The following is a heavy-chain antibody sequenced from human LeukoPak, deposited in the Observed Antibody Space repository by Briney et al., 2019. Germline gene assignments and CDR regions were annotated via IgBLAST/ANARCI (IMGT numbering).Heavy chain of an antibody. D-gene: IGHD6-13*01. CDR3: AKEYKYSNSWVFDY. V-gene: IGHV3-9*01. Sequence: GGSLRLSCAASGFTFDDYAMHWVRQVRGKGLEWVSGISWNSGSVAYADSVKGRFTISRDNAKNSLYLQMSSLRAEDTAVYYCAKEYKYSNSWVFDYWGQGTLVTVFS. CDR1: GFTFDDYA. CDR2: ISWNSGSV. J-gene: IGHJ4*02.